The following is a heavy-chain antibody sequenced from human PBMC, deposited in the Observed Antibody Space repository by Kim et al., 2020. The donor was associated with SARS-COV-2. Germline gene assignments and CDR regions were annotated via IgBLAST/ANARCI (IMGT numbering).Heavy chain of an antibody. CDR2: IYYSGST. CDR3: ARVDTRVSWFDP. J-gene: IGHJ5*02. D-gene: IGHD5-18*01. Sequence: SETLSLTCTVSGGSISSYYWSWIRQPPGKGLEWIGYIYYSGSTNYNPSLKSRVTISVDTSKNQFSLKLSSVTAVDTAVYYCARVDTRVSWFDPWGQGTLVTVSS. V-gene: IGHV4-59*01. CDR1: GGSISSYY.